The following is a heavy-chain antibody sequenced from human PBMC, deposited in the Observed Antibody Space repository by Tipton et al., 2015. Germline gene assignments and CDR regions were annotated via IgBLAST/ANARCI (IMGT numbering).Heavy chain of an antibody. CDR3: ASPSLPHDRGDYYFQS. V-gene: IGHV4-38-2*01. Sequence: PGLVKPSETLSLTCDVSGYSISSGYYWGWIRQPPGKGLEWIGSLYFSGSTYYNPSLKSRVTISIDRFKNQFSLKLSSVTAADTAVYYCASPSLPHDRGDYYFQSWGQGSLVTLSS. CDR2: LYFSGST. CDR1: GYSISSGYY. J-gene: IGHJ4*02. D-gene: IGHD2-21*02.